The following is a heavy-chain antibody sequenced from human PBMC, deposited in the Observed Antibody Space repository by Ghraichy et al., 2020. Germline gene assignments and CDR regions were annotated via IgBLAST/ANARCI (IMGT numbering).Heavy chain of an antibody. D-gene: IGHD2-2*01. Sequence: ASVKVSCKASGCTFTSYDINWVRKASRQGLEWMGWMNPNSGTTGYAQKFQDRVTMTRNTTISTAYMELRSLRSEDTPVYYCASGLGVYCSSTSCYGWFYPWREATKVGDSP. CDR2: MNPNSGTT. J-gene: IGHJ5*02. CDR3: ASGLGVYCSSTSCYGWFYP. V-gene: IGHV1-8*02. CDR1: GCTFTSYD.